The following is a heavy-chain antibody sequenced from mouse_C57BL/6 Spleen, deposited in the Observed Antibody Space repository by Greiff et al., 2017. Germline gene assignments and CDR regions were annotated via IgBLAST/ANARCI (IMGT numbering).Heavy chain of an antibody. V-gene: IGHV1-64*01. D-gene: IGHD2-2*01. J-gene: IGHJ3*01. CDR3: AREGDLWLRRAWFAY. CDR2: IHPNSGST. Sequence: QVQLQQSGAELVKPGASVKLSCKASGYTFTSYWLHWVKQRPGQGLEWIGMIHPNSGSTNYNEKFKSKATLPVDKSSSTAYMQLSSLTSEDSAVYYGAREGDLWLRRAWFAYWGQGTLVTVSA. CDR1: GYTFTSYW.